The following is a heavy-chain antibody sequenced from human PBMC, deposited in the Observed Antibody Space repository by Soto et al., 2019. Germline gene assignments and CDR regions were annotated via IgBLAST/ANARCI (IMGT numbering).Heavy chain of an antibody. Sequence: GGSLRLSCAASGFNFTRYSMNWVRQVPGKGLEWVSSISSTTNYIYYGDSMKGRFTISRDNAKNSLYLEMNSLRAEDTAVYYCARESEDLTSNFDYWGQGTLVTVSS. CDR3: ARESEDLTSNFDY. CDR2: ISSTTNYI. V-gene: IGHV3-21*06. J-gene: IGHJ4*02. CDR1: GFNFTRYS.